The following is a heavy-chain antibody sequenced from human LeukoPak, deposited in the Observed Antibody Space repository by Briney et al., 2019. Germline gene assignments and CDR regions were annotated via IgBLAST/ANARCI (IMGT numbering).Heavy chain of an antibody. CDR2: ISGSGIST. CDR1: GFTFSDYG. J-gene: IGHJ4*02. Sequence: GGSLRLSCAAAGFTFSDYGMNWVRQAPGKGLEWVSGISGSGISTYYADSVKGRFTISRDNSKNTLYLQMNSLRVEDTAVYYCAKSLWSIYYSIDYWGQGTLVTVHS. V-gene: IGHV3-23*01. CDR3: AKSLWSIYYSIDY. D-gene: IGHD3-3*01.